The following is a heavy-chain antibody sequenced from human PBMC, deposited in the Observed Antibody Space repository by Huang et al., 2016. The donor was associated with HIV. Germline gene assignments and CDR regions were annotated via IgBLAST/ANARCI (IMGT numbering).Heavy chain of an antibody. CDR2: IYPGDSET. Sequence: EVQLVQSGAEVKKPGESLKISCKGSGYRFRSNWIGWVRQMPGKGLEWMGIIYPGDSETKYSPSVQGQVTISADKAINTAYLQWSSLKASDTAMYYCARLIGSPSFYYGLDVWGQGTRSPSP. CDR1: GYRFRSNW. D-gene: IGHD3-10*01. J-gene: IGHJ6*02. V-gene: IGHV5-51*01. CDR3: ARLIGSPSFYYGLDV.